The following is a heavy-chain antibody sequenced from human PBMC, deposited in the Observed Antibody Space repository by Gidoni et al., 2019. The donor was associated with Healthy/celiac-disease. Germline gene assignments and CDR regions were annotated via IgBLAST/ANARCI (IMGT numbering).Heavy chain of an antibody. D-gene: IGHD1-26*01. V-gene: IGHV3-49*04. J-gene: IGHJ4*02. CDR1: GFTFGDYA. CDR3: TRVFGSYGVFSPPDY. Sequence: EVQLVESGGGLVQPGRSLRLSCTASGFTFGDYAMSWVRQAPGKGLEWVGFIRGKAYGGTTEYAASVKGRFTISRDDSKSIAYLQMNSLKTEDTAVYYCTRVFGSYGVFSPPDYWGQGTLVTVSS. CDR2: IRGKAYGGTT.